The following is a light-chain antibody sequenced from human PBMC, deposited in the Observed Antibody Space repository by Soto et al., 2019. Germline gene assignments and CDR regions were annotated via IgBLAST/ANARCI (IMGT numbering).Light chain of an antibody. V-gene: IGLV2-14*01. J-gene: IGLJ1*01. Sequence: QSALTQPASVSGSPGQSITISCTGTSSDIGAYNYVSWYQQHPGKAPKLMIFEVNDRPSGVSNRFSGSKSGNTASLTISGLQAEDEADYYCSSYTTNTAVVFGTGTKLTVL. CDR2: EVN. CDR3: SSYTTNTAVV. CDR1: SSDIGAYNY.